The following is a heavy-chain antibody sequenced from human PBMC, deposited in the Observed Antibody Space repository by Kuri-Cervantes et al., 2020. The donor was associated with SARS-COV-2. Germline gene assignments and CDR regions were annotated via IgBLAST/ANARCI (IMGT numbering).Heavy chain of an antibody. D-gene: IGHD4-17*01. Sequence: SETLSLTCAVSGGSISSYYWGWIRQPPGKGLEWIGSIYYSGSTYYNPSLKSRVTISVDTSKNQFSLKLSSVTAADTAVYYCARLHGDYVFLYYYYMDVWGKGTTVTVSS. J-gene: IGHJ6*03. CDR3: ARLHGDYVFLYYYYMDV. CDR2: IYYSGST. V-gene: IGHV4-39*01. CDR1: GGSISSYY.